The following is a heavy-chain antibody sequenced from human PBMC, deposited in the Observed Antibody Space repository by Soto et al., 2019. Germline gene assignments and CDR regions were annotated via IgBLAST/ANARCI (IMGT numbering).Heavy chain of an antibody. CDR2: IYYTGST. J-gene: IGHJ5*02. CDR3: VKGGSSKFDP. Sequence: SETLSLTCTVSGGSISRNYWSWIRQPPGKGLEWIGYIYYTGSTNYNPFLKSRVTISVDTSKNQFSLKLSSVTAADTAVYYCVKGGSSKFDPWGQGTLVTVSS. V-gene: IGHV4-59*01. CDR1: GGSISRNY. D-gene: IGHD1-26*01.